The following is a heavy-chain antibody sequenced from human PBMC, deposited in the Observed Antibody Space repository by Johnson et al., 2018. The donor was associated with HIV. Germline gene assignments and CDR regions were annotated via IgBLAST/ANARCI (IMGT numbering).Heavy chain of an antibody. Sequence: VQLVESGGGLVQPGRSLRLSCAASGFTFDDYAMHWVRQAPGKGLEWVSGISWNSGSIGYAASVKCRFTISRDNAKNSLYLQMNSLRAEDTALYYCAKVMTPVDWHGFDIWGQGTMVTVSS. CDR3: AKVMTPVDWHGFDI. D-gene: IGHD4-23*01. CDR1: GFTFDDYA. J-gene: IGHJ3*02. CDR2: ISWNSGSI. V-gene: IGHV3-9*01.